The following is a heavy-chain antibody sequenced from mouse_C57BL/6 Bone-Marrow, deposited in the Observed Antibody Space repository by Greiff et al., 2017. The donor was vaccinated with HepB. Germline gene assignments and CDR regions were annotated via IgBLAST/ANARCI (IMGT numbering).Heavy chain of an antibody. Sequence: VKLMESGPGLVKPSQSLFLTCSITGFPITSGYYWIWIRQSPGKPLEWMGYITHSGETFYNPSLQSPISITRETSKNQFFLQLNSVTTEDTAMYYCAGGGGNYWYFDVWGTGTTVTVSS. CDR1: GFPITSGYY. V-gene: IGHV12-3*01. CDR3: AGGGGNYWYFDV. D-gene: IGHD2-1*01. CDR2: ITHSGET. J-gene: IGHJ1*03.